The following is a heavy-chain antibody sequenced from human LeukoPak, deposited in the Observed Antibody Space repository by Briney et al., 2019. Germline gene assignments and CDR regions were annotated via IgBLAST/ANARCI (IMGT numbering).Heavy chain of an antibody. CDR1: GFTFSSYS. J-gene: IGHJ3*02. CDR2: ISSGSSSI. CDR3: ARDYYDSSGYPFFDI. Sequence: GGSLRLSCAASGFTFSSYSMNWVRQAPGKGLEWVAYISSGSSSIYYADSVKGRFTISRDNAKNSLYLQMNNLRAEDTAVYYCARDYYDSSGYPFFDIWGQGTMVTVSS. V-gene: IGHV3-48*04. D-gene: IGHD3-22*01.